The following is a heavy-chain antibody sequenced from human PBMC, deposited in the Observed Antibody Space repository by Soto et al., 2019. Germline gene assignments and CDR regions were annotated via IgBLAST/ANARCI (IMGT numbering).Heavy chain of an antibody. J-gene: IGHJ3*02. CDR3: ARGEDNTIFGVVTSDAFDI. Sequence: QVQLQESGPGLVKPSQTLSLTCTVSGGSISSGGYYWSWIRQHPGKGLEWIGYIYYSGSTYYNPSLKSRVTISVDTSKNQCSLKLSSVTAADTAVYYCARGEDNTIFGVVTSDAFDIWGQGTMVTVSS. CDR1: GGSISSGGYY. CDR2: IYYSGST. V-gene: IGHV4-31*03. D-gene: IGHD3-3*01.